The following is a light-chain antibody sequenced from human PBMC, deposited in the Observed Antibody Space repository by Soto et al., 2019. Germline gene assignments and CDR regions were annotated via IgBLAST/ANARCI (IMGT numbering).Light chain of an antibody. Sequence: DIQMAQSPPSLSASVGGRVAISCRASQNISTYLTWYHQAPGKAPKLLIYTATSLQKGVPSRFSGSGSGTDFTLTITSLQPEDFATYYCQQTYSTPRTFGQGTKVEIK. J-gene: IGKJ1*01. CDR3: QQTYSTPRT. CDR2: TAT. CDR1: QNISTY. V-gene: IGKV1-39*01.